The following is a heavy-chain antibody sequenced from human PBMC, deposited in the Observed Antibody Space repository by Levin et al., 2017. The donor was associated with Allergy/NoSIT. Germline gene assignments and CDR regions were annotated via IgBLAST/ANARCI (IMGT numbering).Heavy chain of an antibody. V-gene: IGHV3-30*18. D-gene: IGHD6-6*01. J-gene: IGHJ5*02. CDR2: ISYDGSNK. Sequence: PGGSLRLSCAASGFTFSSYGMHWVRQAPGKGLEWVAVISYDGSNKYYADSVKGRFTISRDNSKNTLYLQMNSLRAEDTAVYYCAKDSDAGHLVSWGQGTLVTVSS. CDR1: GFTFSSYG. CDR3: AKDSDAGHLVS.